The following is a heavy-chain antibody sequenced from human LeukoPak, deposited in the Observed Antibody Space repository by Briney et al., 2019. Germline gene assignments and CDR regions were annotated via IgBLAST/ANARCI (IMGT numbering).Heavy chain of an antibody. CDR3: ARYSGWYSSVPIDY. J-gene: IGHJ4*02. CDR2: IYYSGST. V-gene: IGHV4-30-4*08. CDR1: GGSISSGDYY. D-gene: IGHD6-19*01. Sequence: SQTLSLTCTVSGGSISSGDYYWSWIRQPPGKGLEWIGYIYYSGSTCYNPSLKSRVTISVDTSKNQFSLKLSSVTAADTAVYYCARYSGWYSSVPIDYWGQGTLVTVSS.